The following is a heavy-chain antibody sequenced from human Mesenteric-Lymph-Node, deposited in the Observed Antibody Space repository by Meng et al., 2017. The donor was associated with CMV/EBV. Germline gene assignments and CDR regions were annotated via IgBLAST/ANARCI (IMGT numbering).Heavy chain of an antibody. CDR2: INHSGST. CDR1: GGSFSGFD. V-gene: IGHV4-34*01. J-gene: IGHJ4*02. CDR3: ARGSSYDILTGYFDY. Sequence: QGHIHQWGAGLLKPSETLSVTCAFYGGSFSGFDWNWIRQSPEKGLEWIGEINHSGSTTYNPSFTSRIIISVDTSTNQISLNMSSVTAADTAVYYCARGSSYDILTGYFDYWGQGALVTVSS. D-gene: IGHD3-9*01.